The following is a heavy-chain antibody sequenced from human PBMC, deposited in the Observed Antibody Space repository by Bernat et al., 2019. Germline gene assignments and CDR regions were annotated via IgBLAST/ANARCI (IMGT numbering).Heavy chain of an antibody. J-gene: IGHJ4*02. D-gene: IGHD5-18*01. Sequence: QVQLQESGPGLVKPSETLSLTCPVSGGSISSYYWSWIRQPPGKGLEWIGYIYYSGSTNYNPSLKSRVTISVDTYKNQFSLKLSSVTAADTAVYYCAGDGGYGYSDPNFDYWGQGTLVTVSS. V-gene: IGHV4-59*01. CDR1: GGSISSYY. CDR2: IYYSGST. CDR3: AGDGGYGYSDPNFDY.